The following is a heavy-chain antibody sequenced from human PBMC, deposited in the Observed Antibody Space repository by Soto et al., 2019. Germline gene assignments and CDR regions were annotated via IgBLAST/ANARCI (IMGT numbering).Heavy chain of an antibody. CDR1: GDSISSSSYY. CDR2: IYYSGST. J-gene: IGHJ4*02. CDR3: ARQSYDSSDYFDY. V-gene: IGHV4-39*01. Sequence: ASETLSLTCTVSGDSISSSSYYWGWIRQPPGKGLEWIGSIYYSGSTYYNPSLKSRVTISVDTSRIHFSLKLISVTAADTAVYYCARQSYDSSDYFDYWGQGTLVTVSS. D-gene: IGHD3-22*01.